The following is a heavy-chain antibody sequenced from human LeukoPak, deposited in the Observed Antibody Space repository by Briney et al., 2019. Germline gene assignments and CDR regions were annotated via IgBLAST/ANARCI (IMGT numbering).Heavy chain of an antibody. CDR2: IYYSGST. J-gene: IGHJ4*02. D-gene: IGHD6-13*01. V-gene: IGHV4-59*01. CDR3: ARGAAAGYYFDY. CDR1: GGSISSYY. Sequence: SQTLSPTCTVSGGSISSYYWSWIRQPPGKGLEWIGYIYYSGSTNYNPSLKSRVTISVDTSKNQFSLKLSSVTAADTAVYYCARGAAAGYYFDYWGQGTLVTVSS.